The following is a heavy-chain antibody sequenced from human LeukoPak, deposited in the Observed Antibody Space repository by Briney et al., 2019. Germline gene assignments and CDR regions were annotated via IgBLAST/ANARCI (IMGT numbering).Heavy chain of an antibody. CDR3: ARDPESSLPIDY. Sequence: ASVKVSCKASGYTFTGYYIHWVRQAPGQGLEWMGWIYPNSGGTKYAQKFQGRVIMTRDTSISTAYMELSRLTSDDTAVYYCARDPESSLPIDYWGQGTLVTVSS. CDR2: IYPNSGGT. CDR1: GYTFTGYY. D-gene: IGHD6-13*01. J-gene: IGHJ4*02. V-gene: IGHV1-2*02.